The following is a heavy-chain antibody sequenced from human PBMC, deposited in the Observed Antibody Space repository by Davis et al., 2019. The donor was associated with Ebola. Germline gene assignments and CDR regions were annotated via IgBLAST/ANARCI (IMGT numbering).Heavy chain of an antibody. V-gene: IGHV1-3*01. CDR2: INAGNGNT. CDR3: ARALGYCSSTSCYTNWFDP. Sequence: AASVKVSCKASGYTFTSYAMHWVRQAPGQRLEWMGWINAGNGNTKYSQKFQGRVTITRDTSASTAYMELSSLRSEDTAVYYCARALGYCSSTSCYTNWFDPWGQGTLVTVSS. J-gene: IGHJ5*02. D-gene: IGHD2-2*01. CDR1: GYTFTSYA.